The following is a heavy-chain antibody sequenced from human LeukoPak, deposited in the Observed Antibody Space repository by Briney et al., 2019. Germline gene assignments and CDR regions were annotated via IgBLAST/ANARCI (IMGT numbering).Heavy chain of an antibody. CDR2: FDPEDGET. V-gene: IGHV1-24*01. J-gene: IGHJ5*02. D-gene: IGHD2-2*01. CDR1: GYTLTELS. CDR3: ATVRVYCSSSSCPRDNWFDP. Sequence: ASVKVSCKVSGYTLTELSMHWVRRAPGKGLEWMGGFDPEDGETIYAQKFQGRVTMTEDTSTDTAYMELSSLRSEDTAVYYCATVRVYCSSSSCPRDNWFDPWGQGTLVTVSS.